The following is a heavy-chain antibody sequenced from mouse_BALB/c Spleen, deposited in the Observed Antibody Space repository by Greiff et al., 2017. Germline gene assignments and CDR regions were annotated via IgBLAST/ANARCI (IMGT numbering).Heavy chain of an antibody. CDR3: ARLGYGNYVDYAMDY. V-gene: IGHV3-8*02. J-gene: IGHJ4*01. CDR2: ISYSGST. Sequence: EVKLMESGPSLVKPSQTLSLTCSVTGDSITSGYWNWIRKFPGNKLEYMGYISYSGSTYYNPSLKSRISITRDTSKNQYYLQLNSVTTEDTATYYCARLGYGNYVDYAMDYWGQGTSVTVSS. D-gene: IGHD2-10*02. CDR1: GDSITSGY.